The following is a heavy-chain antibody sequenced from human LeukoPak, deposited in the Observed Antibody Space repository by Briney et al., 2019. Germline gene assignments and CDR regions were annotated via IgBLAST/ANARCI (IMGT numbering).Heavy chain of an antibody. V-gene: IGHV3-7*01. D-gene: IGHD5-12*01. J-gene: IGHJ6*02. CDR3: ARVDIVATTNLYYYYGTDV. CDR1: GFTFSSYW. CDR2: IKQDGSEK. Sequence: GGSLRLSCAASGFTFSSYWMSWVRQAPGKGLEWVANIKQDGSEKYYVDSVKGRFTISRDNAKNSLYLQMNSLRAEDTAVYYCARVDIVATTNLYYYYGTDVWGQGTTVTVSS.